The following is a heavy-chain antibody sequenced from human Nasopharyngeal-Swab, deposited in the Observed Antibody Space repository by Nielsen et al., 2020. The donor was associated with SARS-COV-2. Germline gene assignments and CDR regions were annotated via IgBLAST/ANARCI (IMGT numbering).Heavy chain of an antibody. CDR3: AREESIRGDSGYDPYYMDV. J-gene: IGHJ6*03. V-gene: IGHV1-69*06. CDR1: GGTFSSYA. CDR2: IIPIFGTA. Sequence: SVKVSCKASGGTFSSYAISWVRQAPGQGLEWMGGIIPIFGTANYAQKFQGRVTITADKSTSTAYMELSSLRSEDTAVYYCAREESIRGDSGYDPYYMDVWGKGTTVTVSS. D-gene: IGHD5-12*01.